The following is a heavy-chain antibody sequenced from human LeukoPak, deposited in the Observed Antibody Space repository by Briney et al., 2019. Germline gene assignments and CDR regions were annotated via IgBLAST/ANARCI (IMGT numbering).Heavy chain of an antibody. J-gene: IGHJ4*02. V-gene: IGHV1-24*01. CDR2: FIPEDGET. CDR1: GSTLTELS. Sequence: ASVTVSCKVSGSTLTELSMHWERQAPGKGLEWMGGFIPEDGETIYAQKFQGRVTMTEDTSTDTAYMELSSLRSEDTAVYYCATDIDGFTRFWGQGTLVTVSS. D-gene: IGHD3-3*01. CDR3: ATDIDGFTRF.